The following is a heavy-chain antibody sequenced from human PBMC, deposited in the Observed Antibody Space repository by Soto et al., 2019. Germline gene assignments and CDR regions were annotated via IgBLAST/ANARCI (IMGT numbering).Heavy chain of an antibody. D-gene: IGHD3-22*01. CDR2: IYYSGST. CDR3: ARDRDSSGDWSGMDV. Sequence: QVQLQESGPGLVKPSQTLSLTCTVSGGSISSGDYYWSWIRKPPGTGLEWMGYIYYSGSTYYNPSLTSRVPISVDTTKNQFSLKLSSVTAADTDVDYCARDRDSSGDWSGMDVWGQGTTVTVSS. V-gene: IGHV4-30-4*01. J-gene: IGHJ6*02. CDR1: GGSISSGDYY.